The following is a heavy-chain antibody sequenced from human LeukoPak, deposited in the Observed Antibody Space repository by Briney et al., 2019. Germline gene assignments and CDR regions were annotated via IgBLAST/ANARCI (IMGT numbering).Heavy chain of an antibody. D-gene: IGHD2-2*01. V-gene: IGHV3-15*01. CDR3: TTTPLGYCSSTSCFSYFDY. CDR2: IQSKTDGGTT. CDR1: GFTVSSNY. Sequence: GGSLRLSCAASGFTVSSNYMSWVRQAPGKGLEWVGRIQSKTDGGTTDYAAPVKGRFTISRDDSKNTLYLQMNSLKTEDTAVYYCTTTPLGYCSSTSCFSYFDYWGQGTLVTVSS. J-gene: IGHJ4*02.